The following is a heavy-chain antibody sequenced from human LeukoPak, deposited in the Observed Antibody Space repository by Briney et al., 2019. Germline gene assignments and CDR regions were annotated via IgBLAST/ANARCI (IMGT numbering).Heavy chain of an antibody. J-gene: IGHJ4*02. CDR2: INHSGST. V-gene: IGHV4-34*01. CDR3: ARGPARGIAVTRY. CDR1: GGSFSGYY. Sequence: KASETLSLTCAVYGGSFSGYYWSWIRQPPGKGLEWIGEINHSGSTNYNPSLKSRVTISVDTSKNQFSLKLSSVTAADTAVYYCARGPARGIAVTRYWGQGTLVTVSS. D-gene: IGHD6-19*01.